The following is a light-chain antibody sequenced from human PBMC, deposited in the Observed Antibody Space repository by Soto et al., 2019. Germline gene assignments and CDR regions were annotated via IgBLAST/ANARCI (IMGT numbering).Light chain of an antibody. J-gene: IGKJ2*01. CDR1: QSVSSN. CDR2: GAS. Sequence: EIVMTQSPATLSVSPGERATLSCRASQSVSSNLAWYQQKPGQAPRLLIYGASTRATGIPARFSGSGSGTEFTLTISSXQSEDFAVYYCQQYNNWPPYTFGQGTKLEIK. CDR3: QQYNNWPPYT. V-gene: IGKV3-15*01.